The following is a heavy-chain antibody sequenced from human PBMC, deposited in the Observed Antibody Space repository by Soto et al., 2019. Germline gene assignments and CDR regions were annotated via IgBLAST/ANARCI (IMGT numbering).Heavy chain of an antibody. CDR1: GYSFTSYW. J-gene: IGHJ4*02. D-gene: IGHD3-22*01. CDR3: ARLSRVRAFDYYDSSGYYPGN. CDR2: IYPGDSDT. Sequence: GESLKISCKGSGYSFTSYWIGWVRQMPGKGLEWMGIIYPGDSDTRYSPSFQGQVTISADKSISTAYLQWSSLKASDTAMYYCARLSRVRAFDYYDSSGYYPGNWGQGTLVTVSS. V-gene: IGHV5-51*01.